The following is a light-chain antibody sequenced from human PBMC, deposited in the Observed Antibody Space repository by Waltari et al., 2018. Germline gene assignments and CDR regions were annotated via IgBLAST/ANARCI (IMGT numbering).Light chain of an antibody. CDR1: SSDVGSYNL. CDR3: CSYAGSSTLWV. V-gene: IGLV2-23*02. CDR2: EVS. J-gene: IGLJ3*02. Sequence: QSALTQPASVSGSPGQSITISCTGTSSDVGSYNLVSWYQQHPGKAPKLMIYEVSKRRSGVSNRFSGSKSGNTASLTISGLQAEDEADYCCCSYAGSSTLWVFGGGTKLTVL.